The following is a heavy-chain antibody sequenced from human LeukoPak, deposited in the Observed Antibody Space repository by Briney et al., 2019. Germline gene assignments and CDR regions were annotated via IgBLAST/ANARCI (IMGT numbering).Heavy chain of an antibody. J-gene: IGHJ4*02. D-gene: IGHD3-9*01. V-gene: IGHV4-4*02. CDR1: GGSISSSNW. Sequence: PSGTLSLTCAVSGGSISSSNWWSWVGQPPGKGLEWIGEIYHSGSTNYNPSLKSRVTISVDKSNNQFSLKLSSVTAADTAVYYCAREVLVLRYFDYWGQGTLVTVSS. CDR2: IYHSGST. CDR3: AREVLVLRYFDY.